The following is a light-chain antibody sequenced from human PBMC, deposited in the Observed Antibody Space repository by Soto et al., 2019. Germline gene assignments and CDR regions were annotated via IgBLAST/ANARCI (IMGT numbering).Light chain of an antibody. CDR2: GAS. CDR3: QQYGSSPRT. Sequence: EIVLTQSPGTLSLSLGERATLSCRASQSVSSSYLAWYQQKPGQAPRLLIYGASSMATGIPDRCRDSGSGTDFTLTISRLEPEDFAVYYCQQYGSSPRTFGQGTKVEIK. J-gene: IGKJ1*01. V-gene: IGKV3-20*01. CDR1: QSVSSSY.